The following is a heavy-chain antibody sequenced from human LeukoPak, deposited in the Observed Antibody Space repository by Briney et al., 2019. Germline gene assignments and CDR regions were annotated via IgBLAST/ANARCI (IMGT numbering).Heavy chain of an antibody. Sequence: PGGSLRLSCAASGFTFSSYWMHWVRRAPGKGLVWVSRINSDGSSTSYADSVKGRFTISRDNAKNTLYLQMNSLRAEDTAVYYCAIRAEYSSSSGNWGQGTLVTVSS. CDR3: AIRAEYSSSSGN. V-gene: IGHV3-74*01. J-gene: IGHJ4*02. CDR1: GFTFSSYW. D-gene: IGHD6-6*01. CDR2: INSDGSST.